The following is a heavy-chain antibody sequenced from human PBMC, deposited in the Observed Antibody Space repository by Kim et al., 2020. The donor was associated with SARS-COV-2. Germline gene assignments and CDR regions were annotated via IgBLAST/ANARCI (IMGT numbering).Heavy chain of an antibody. CDR3: ARDEGVEMATPWDY. CDR2: IYYSGST. Sequence: SETLSLTCTVSGGSISSSSYYWGWIRQPPGKGLEWIGSIYYSGSTYYNPSLKSRVTISVDTSKNQFSLKLSSVTAADTAVYYCARDEGVEMATPWDYWGQGTLVTVSS. V-gene: IGHV4-39*07. J-gene: IGHJ4*02. CDR1: GGSISSSSYY. D-gene: IGHD5-12*01.